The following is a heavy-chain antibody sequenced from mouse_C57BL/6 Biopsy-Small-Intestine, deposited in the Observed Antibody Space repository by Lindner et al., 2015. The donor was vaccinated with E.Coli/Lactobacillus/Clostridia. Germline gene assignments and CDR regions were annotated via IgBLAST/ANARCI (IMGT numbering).Heavy chain of an antibody. CDR1: GYTFTSYD. D-gene: IGHD6-1*01. CDR3: ARGWGIAVADTWGWLDYYFDY. J-gene: IGHJ2*01. CDR2: MNPNSGNT. Sequence: SVKVSCKASGYTFTSYDINWVRQATGQGLEWLGWMNPNSGNTGYAQKFQGRVTMTRNTSISTAYMELSSLRSEDTAVYYCARGWGIAVADTWGWLDYYFDYWGQGTLVTVSS. V-gene: IGHV1-81*01.